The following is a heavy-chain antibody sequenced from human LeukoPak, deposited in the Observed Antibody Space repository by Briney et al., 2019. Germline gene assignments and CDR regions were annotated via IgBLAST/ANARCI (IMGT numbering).Heavy chain of an antibody. CDR3: AKPLRDAGSFNYPYFDF. J-gene: IGHJ4*02. CDR1: GFTFSNYA. Sequence: GGSLRLSCAASGFTFSNYALNWVRQAPGKGLEWVSAIRGSCGSSFYADSVRGRFTISRDNSNNMLYLQMNSLRAEDTAVYYCAKPLRDAGSFNYPYFDFWGQGTLVTVSS. CDR2: IRGSCGSS. V-gene: IGHV3-23*01. D-gene: IGHD5-24*01.